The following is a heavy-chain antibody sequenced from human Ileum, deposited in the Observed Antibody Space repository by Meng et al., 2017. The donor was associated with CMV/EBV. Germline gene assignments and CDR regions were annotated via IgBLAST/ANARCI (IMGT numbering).Heavy chain of an antibody. D-gene: IGHD3-22*01. V-gene: IGHV3-30*02. CDR2: IRYDGVNK. J-gene: IGHJ5*02. CDR3: AKDKLDLPDSSGYNCFDP. CDR1: GFTFSRYG. Sequence: GESLKISCVASGFTFSRYGMHWVRQVPGKGLEWVAFIRYDGVNKSYRPSVEGRFTISRDNSKNTLYLQMNSLKTEDTAMYHCAKDKLDLPDSSGYNCFDPWGQGTWVTVSS.